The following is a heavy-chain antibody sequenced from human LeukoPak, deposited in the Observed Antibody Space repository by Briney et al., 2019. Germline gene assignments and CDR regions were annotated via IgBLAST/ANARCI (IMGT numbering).Heavy chain of an antibody. CDR2: ISGSATGS. V-gene: IGHV3-23*01. J-gene: IGHJ6*02. D-gene: IGHD2-21*02. CDR1: GFTFSSYA. Sequence: LSGGSLRLSCAASGFTFSSYAMSWVRQSPGKGLERVSGISGSATGSYYADSVQGRFTISRDNSKNTLSLQMNSLKVEDTALYYCARYCGGDCNYYYGLDVWGQGTTVIVSS. CDR3: ARYCGGDCNYYYGLDV.